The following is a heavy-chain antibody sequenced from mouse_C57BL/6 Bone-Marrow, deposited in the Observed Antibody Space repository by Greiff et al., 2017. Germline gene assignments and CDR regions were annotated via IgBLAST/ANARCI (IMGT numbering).Heavy chain of an antibody. CDR2: IRNKANGYTT. J-gene: IGHJ3*01. Sequence: EVQLQESGGGLVQPGGSLSLSCAASGFTFTDYYMSWVRQPPGKALEWLGFIRNKANGYTTEYSASVKGRFTISRDNSQSILYLQMNALRAEDSATYDCARSYSNYAWFAYWGQGTLVTVSA. CDR3: ARSYSNYAWFAY. CDR1: GFTFTDYY. V-gene: IGHV7-3*01. D-gene: IGHD2-5*01.